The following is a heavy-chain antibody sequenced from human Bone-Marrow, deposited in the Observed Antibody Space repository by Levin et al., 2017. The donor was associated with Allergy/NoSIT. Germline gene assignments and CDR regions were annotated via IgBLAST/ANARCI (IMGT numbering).Heavy chain of an antibody. CDR2: VFYTGST. Sequence: PSETLSLTCRVSGGSVSSNSHYWSWIRQPPGKGLECIGYVFYTGSTNYKPSLESRVTISVDRSKNQFSLTLRSVTAADTAVYYCARRAGPFYFDSWGQGALVTVSS. V-gene: IGHV4-61*01. CDR1: GGSVSSNSHY. CDR3: ARRAGPFYFDS. J-gene: IGHJ4*02.